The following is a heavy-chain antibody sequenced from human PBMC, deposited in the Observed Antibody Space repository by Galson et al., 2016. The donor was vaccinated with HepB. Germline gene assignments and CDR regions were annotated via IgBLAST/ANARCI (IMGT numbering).Heavy chain of an antibody. D-gene: IGHD2-2*01. CDR2: IKQDGSEK. CDR3: VKQGPAALHSHFDF. Sequence: SLRLSCAASGFTFSSYWMSWVRQAPGKGLEWVANIKQDGSEKYYVDSVKGRLTISRDNAKNSLYLQMSSLRGEDTAVYYCVKQGPAALHSHFDFWGQGTLVTVSS. CDR1: GFTFSSYW. J-gene: IGHJ4*02. V-gene: IGHV3-7*01.